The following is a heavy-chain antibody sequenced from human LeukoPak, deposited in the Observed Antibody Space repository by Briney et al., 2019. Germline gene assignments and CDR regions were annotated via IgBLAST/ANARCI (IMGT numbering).Heavy chain of an antibody. CDR2: INAGNGNT. CDR3: ARDRSSGYDFDY. V-gene: IGHV1-3*01. J-gene: IGHJ4*02. CDR1: GYTFTSYA. D-gene: IGHD5-12*01. Sequence: GASVKVSCKASGYTFTSYAMHWVRQAPGQRLEWMGWINAGNGNTKYSQKFQGRVTNTRDTSASTAYMELSSLRSEDTAVYYCARDRSSGYDFDYWGQGTLVTVSS.